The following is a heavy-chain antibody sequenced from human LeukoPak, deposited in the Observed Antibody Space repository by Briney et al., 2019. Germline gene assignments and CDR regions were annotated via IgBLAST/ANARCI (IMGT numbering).Heavy chain of an antibody. CDR2: IYYSGST. D-gene: IGHD4-23*01. Sequence: SETLSLTCSVSGGSISSYYWSWIRQPPGKGLEWIGYIYYSGSTNYNPSLKSRVTISVDTSKNQFSLKLSSVTAADTAVYYCARGVYGGSLLDYWGQGTLVTVSS. J-gene: IGHJ4*02. V-gene: IGHV4-59*01. CDR3: ARGVYGGSLLDY. CDR1: GGSISSYY.